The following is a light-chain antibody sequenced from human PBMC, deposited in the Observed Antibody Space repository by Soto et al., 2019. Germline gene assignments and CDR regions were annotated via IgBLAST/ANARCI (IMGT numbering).Light chain of an antibody. CDR1: QSVSSSY. CDR3: QQYGSSPRG. CDR2: GAS. J-gene: IGKJ4*01. Sequence: EIVLTQSPGTLSLSPGERATLSCRASQSVSSSYLAWYQQKPGQAPRLLIYGASSRATGIPDRFSGSGSGTDFNLTISRLEPEDFAVYYCQQYGSSPRGFGGGTKVEIK. V-gene: IGKV3-20*01.